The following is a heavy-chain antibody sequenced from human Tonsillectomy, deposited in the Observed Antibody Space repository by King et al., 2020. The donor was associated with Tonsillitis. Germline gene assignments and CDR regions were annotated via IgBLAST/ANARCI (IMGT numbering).Heavy chain of an antibody. CDR3: ARSNSLGKLGAHAFDI. D-gene: IGHD7-27*01. J-gene: IGHJ3*02. CDR1: GGTFSNYA. V-gene: IGHV1-69*01. CDR2: IIPIFGTA. Sequence: QLVQSGAEVKKPGSSVKVSCKASGGTFSNYAISWVRQAPGQGLEWMGGIIPIFGTANYAQKFQGRVTITADESTSTAYMERSSLRSEDTAVYYCARSNSLGKLGAHAFDIWGQGTMVTVSS.